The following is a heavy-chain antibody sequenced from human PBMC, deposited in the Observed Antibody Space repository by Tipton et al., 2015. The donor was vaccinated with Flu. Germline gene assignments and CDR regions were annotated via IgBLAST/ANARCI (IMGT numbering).Heavy chain of an antibody. CDR2: MNPNSGNT. V-gene: IGHV1-8*01. CDR1: GYTFTSYD. Sequence: QVQLVQSGAEVKKPGASVKVSCKASGYTFTSYDINWVRQATGQGLEWMGWMNPNSGNTGYAQKFQGRVTMTRNTSISTAYMELSSLRSEDTAVYYCARNGYSSSWYENTYLGMDVWGQGTTVTVSS. CDR3: ARNGYSSSWYENTYLGMDV. D-gene: IGHD6-13*01. J-gene: IGHJ6*02.